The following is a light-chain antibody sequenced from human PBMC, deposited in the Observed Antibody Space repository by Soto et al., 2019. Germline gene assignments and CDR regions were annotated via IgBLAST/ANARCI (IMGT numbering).Light chain of an antibody. CDR2: GNN. CDR3: QSYDISLSGVV. V-gene: IGLV1-40*01. J-gene: IGLJ7*01. CDR1: SSNIGAGYD. Sequence: QSVLTQPPSVSGAPGQWVTFSCTGNSSNIGAGYDVHWYHQLPGAAPRLIIYGNNNRPSGVPDRFSGSKSGTSASLAITGLQAEDEADYYCQSYDISLSGVVFGGGTQLTVL.